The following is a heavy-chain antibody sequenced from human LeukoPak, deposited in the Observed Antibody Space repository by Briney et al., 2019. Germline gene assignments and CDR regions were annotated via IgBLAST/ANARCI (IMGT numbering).Heavy chain of an antibody. V-gene: IGHV1-2*02. Sequence: GASVKVSCKASGYTFTGYYMHWVRQAPGQGVEWMGWINPNSGGTNYAQKFQGRVTMTRDTSISTAYMELSRLRSDDTAVYYCARDSSSGWYMGRTFDYWGQGTLVTVSS. CDR3: ARDSSSGWYMGRTFDY. CDR2: INPNSGGT. CDR1: GYTFTGYY. D-gene: IGHD6-19*01. J-gene: IGHJ4*02.